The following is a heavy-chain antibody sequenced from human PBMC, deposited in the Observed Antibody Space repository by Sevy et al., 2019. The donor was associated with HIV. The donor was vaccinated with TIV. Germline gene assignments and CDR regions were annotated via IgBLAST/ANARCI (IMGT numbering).Heavy chain of an antibody. CDR1: GFTFSRYS. CDR3: ARDYTSSWYGGAFDI. V-gene: IGHV3-21*01. CDR2: ISSSGYYI. D-gene: IGHD6-13*01. Sequence: GGSLRLSCAASGFTFSRYSMNWVRQAPGKGLEWVSSISSSGYYIYYADSVEGRFTMSGDNAMNSLSLQMNSLRAEDTAVYYCARDYTSSWYGGAFDIWGQGTMVTVSS. J-gene: IGHJ3*02.